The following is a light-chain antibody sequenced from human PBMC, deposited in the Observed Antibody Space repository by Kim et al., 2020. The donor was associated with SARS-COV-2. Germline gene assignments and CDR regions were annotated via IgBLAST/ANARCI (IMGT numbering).Light chain of an antibody. CDR3: KQYYSHAQT. CDR1: QGISSY. V-gene: IGKV1-8*01. Sequence: AIRITQSPSTLSASTGDRVTITCRASQGISSYLAWYQQKPGKAPKLLIYAASTLQSGVPSRFSGSGSGTDFTLTISCLQYDDFETYYRKQYYSHAQTFGQGTKVDIK. J-gene: IGKJ1*01. CDR2: AAS.